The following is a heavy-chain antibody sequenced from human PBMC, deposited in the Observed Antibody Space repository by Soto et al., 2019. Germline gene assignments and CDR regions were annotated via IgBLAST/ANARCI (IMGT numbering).Heavy chain of an antibody. CDR1: GYSFTSYW. Sequence: PGESLKISCKGSGYSFTSYWIGWVRQMPGKGLEWMGIIYPGDSDTRYSPSFQGQVTISADKSISTAYLQWSSLKASDTAMYYCTISRGDYYYGMDVWGQGTTVTVSS. CDR3: TISRGDYYYGMDV. D-gene: IGHD3-10*01. CDR2: IYPGDSDT. J-gene: IGHJ6*02. V-gene: IGHV5-51*01.